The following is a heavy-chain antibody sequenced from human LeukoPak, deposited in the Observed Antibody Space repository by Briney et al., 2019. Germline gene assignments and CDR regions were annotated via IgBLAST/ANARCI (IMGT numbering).Heavy chain of an antibody. J-gene: IGHJ4*02. Sequence: SGGSXSSSSYYWGWIRQPPGKGLEWIGSIYYSGSTYYNNPSLKNRLTISVDTSKTQFSLKLSSVTAADTAVXXXXXXXXXSXXRXIDYWGXGXLVTVSS. CDR3: XXXXXXSXXRXIDY. CDR2: IYYSGST. V-gene: IGHV4-39*07. CDR1: GGSXSSSSYY.